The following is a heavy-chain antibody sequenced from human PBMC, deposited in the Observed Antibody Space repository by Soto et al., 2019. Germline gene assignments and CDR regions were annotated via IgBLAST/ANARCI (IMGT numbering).Heavy chain of an antibody. Sequence: QVQLVQSGAEVKKPGASVKVSCKASGYTFTSYDINWVRQATGQGLAWMGWMNPNSGNTGYAQKLQGGGPMPRNTSISTAYMELSSLRSENGAVYYCARGSMVRGVIGAFDIWVQGTMVTVSS. CDR2: MNPNSGNT. CDR3: ARGSMVRGVIGAFDI. CDR1: GYTFTSYD. D-gene: IGHD3-10*01. J-gene: IGHJ3*02. V-gene: IGHV1-8*02.